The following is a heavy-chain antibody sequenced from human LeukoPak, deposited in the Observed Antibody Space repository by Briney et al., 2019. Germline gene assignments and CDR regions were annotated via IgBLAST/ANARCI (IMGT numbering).Heavy chain of an antibody. CDR2: IFYSGST. V-gene: IGHV4-59*01. J-gene: IGHJ4*02. Sequence: PSETLSLTCTVSGVSISSYYWSWIRQSPGKGLEWIGYIFYSGSTNYNPSLESRVTISVDTSKNQFSLKLTSVTAADTAVYYCARSRAYDYHFDNWGQGTLVTVSS. CDR1: GVSISSYY. CDR3: ARSRAYDYHFDN. D-gene: IGHD5-12*01.